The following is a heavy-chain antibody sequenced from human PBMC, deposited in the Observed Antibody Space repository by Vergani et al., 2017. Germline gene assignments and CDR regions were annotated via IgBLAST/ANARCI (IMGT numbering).Heavy chain of an antibody. Sequence: EVQLLESGGGLVQPGGSLRLSCAASGFTFSSYAMSWVRPAPGKGLEWVSAISGSVGSTYYADSVKGRFTISRDNSTNTLYLQMNSLRAEDTAVYYCAKDALLTTSSGDYFDYWGQGTLVTVSS. J-gene: IGHJ4*02. D-gene: IGHD4-11*01. V-gene: IGHV3-23*01. CDR2: ISGSVGST. CDR1: GFTFSSYA. CDR3: AKDALLTTSSGDYFDY.